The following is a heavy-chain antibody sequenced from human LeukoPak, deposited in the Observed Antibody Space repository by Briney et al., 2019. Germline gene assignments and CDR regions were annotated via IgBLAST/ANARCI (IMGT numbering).Heavy chain of an antibody. Sequence: SETLSLTCTVSGGSFSSYYWTWIRQPPGKGLEWFGYISSGGSTNFNPSLKSRVTISVDTSKNQFSLKLSSVTAADTALYYCARQYCSSTRCYQFFDYWGQGTLVTVSS. CDR2: ISSGGST. J-gene: IGHJ4*02. CDR1: GGSFSSYY. V-gene: IGHV4-4*09. CDR3: ARQYCSSTRCYQFFDY. D-gene: IGHD2-2*01.